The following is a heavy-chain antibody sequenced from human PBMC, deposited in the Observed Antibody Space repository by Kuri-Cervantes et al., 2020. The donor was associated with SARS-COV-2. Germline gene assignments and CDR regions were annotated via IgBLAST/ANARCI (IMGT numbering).Heavy chain of an antibody. J-gene: IGHJ6*02. V-gene: IGHV3-33*08. CDR1: GFTFSSYA. Sequence: GESLKISGAASGFTFSSYAMHGVRQAPGKGLEWVAVIWYDGSNKYYADSVKGRFTISRDNSKNTLYLQMNSLRPEDTAVYSCAREWSGRYYYYYYGMDVWGQGTTVTVSS. CDR3: AREWSGRYYYYYYGMDV. D-gene: IGHD3-3*01. CDR2: IWYDGSNK.